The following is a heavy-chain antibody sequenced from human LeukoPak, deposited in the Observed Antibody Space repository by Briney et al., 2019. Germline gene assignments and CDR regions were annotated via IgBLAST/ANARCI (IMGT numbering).Heavy chain of an antibody. CDR3: ATSTAAAGTD. Sequence: GGSLRLSCAASGFTFSNLWMSWVRQAPGKGLKWVANIKQDGSEKYYVDSVKGRFTISRDNAQNSLYLQMNSLRAEDTAIYYCATSTAAAGTDWGQGILVTVSS. J-gene: IGHJ4*02. D-gene: IGHD6-13*01. CDR2: IKQDGSEK. CDR1: GFTFSNLW. V-gene: IGHV3-7*03.